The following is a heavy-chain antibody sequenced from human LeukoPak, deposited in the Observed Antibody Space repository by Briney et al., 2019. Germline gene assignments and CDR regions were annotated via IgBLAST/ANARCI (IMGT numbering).Heavy chain of an antibody. V-gene: IGHV4-61*02. CDR2: IYTSGST. J-gene: IGHJ5*02. D-gene: IGHD2-15*01. CDR1: GGSISSVSYY. Sequence: SSQTLSLTCTVSGGSISSVSYYWSWIRQPAGKGLEWIGRIYTSGSTNYNPSLKSRVTISVDTSKNQFSLKLSSVTAADTAVYYWARDGGLGYCSGGSCLNWFDPWGQGTLVTVSS. CDR3: ARDGGLGYCSGGSCLNWFDP.